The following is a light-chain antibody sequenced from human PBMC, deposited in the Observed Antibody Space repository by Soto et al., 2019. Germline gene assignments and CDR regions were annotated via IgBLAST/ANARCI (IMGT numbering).Light chain of an antibody. CDR3: QQYNNWWT. Sequence: EIVMTQSPATLSVSPGERATLSCRASQSVSSNLAWYQQKPGQAPRLLIYGASTRATGIPARFSGSGSGTEFTLTISSVKSEDFAVYYCQQYNNWWTFGQGTKV. CDR1: QSVSSN. J-gene: IGKJ1*01. CDR2: GAS. V-gene: IGKV3-15*01.